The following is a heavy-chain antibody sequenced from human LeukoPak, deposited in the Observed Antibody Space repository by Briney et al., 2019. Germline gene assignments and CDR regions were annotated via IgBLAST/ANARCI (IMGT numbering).Heavy chain of an antibody. CDR3: ARSSGSGSYYNFDY. CDR2: IYNSGTT. Sequence: SETLSLTCTVSGDSISSTSYYWDWIRQPPGKGLEWIGSIYNSGTTYYNPSLKSRVTISVDTSKNQFSLKVSSVTAADTAVYYCARSSGSGSYYNFDYWSQGTLVTVSP. J-gene: IGHJ4*02. CDR1: GDSISSTSYY. V-gene: IGHV4-39*01. D-gene: IGHD3-10*01.